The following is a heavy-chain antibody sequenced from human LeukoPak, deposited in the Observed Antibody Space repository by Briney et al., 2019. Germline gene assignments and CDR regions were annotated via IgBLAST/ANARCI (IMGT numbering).Heavy chain of an antibody. V-gene: IGHV3-23*01. CDR3: AKGAAQPITMVRGVIIGDAFDI. J-gene: IGHJ3*02. Sequence: GRCLCLSRAVSRLTLSGYAISSVCEGPGKGLGCGSAISVRGGSTYYADPVNGRFTSSSDNAKNKLYLQMNSLRAEDTAVYYCAKGAAQPITMVRGVIIGDAFDIWGQGTMVTVSS. D-gene: IGHD3-10*01. CDR2: ISVRGGST. CDR1: RLTLSGYA.